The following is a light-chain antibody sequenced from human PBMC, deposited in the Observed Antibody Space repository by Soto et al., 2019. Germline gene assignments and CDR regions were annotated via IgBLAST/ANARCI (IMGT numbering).Light chain of an antibody. CDR2: STN. CDR1: SGSDSTRNY. V-gene: IGLV8-61*01. CDR3: VLYMGSGIWV. J-gene: IGLJ3*02. Sequence: QTVVTQEPSFSVSPGVTVTLTCGLSSGSDSTRNYHSWYQQTPGQTPRAPIYSTNTRSSGVPDRCSGSILGNKAALTITGAQADDECNYYCVLYMGSGIWVFGGGTKLTVL.